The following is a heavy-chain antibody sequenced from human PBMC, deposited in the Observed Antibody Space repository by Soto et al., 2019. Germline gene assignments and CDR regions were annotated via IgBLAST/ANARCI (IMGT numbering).Heavy chain of an antibody. CDR3: AREVVAIVALDY. D-gene: IGHD5-12*01. CDR2: INAGNGNT. CDR1: GYTFTSYA. J-gene: IGHJ4*02. Sequence: ASVKVSCKASGYTFTSYAMHWVRQAPGQRLEWMGWINAGNGNTKYSQKFQGRVTITRDTSASTAYMELSSLRSEDTAVYYCAREVVAIVALDYWGQGTLVTVSS. V-gene: IGHV1-3*01.